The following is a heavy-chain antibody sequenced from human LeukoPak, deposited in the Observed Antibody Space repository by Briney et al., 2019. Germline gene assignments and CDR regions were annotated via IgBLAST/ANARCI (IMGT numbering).Heavy chain of an antibody. Sequence: SETLSLTCTVSGGSISGSYWSWIRQPPGKGLEWIGYIYKSGTTNYKSSLKSRVTISLDTSKNQFSLKLSSVTAADTAVHYCAGKSTSIFDYWGQGALVTVSS. CDR3: AGKSTSIFDY. J-gene: IGHJ4*02. V-gene: IGHV4-4*09. D-gene: IGHD2-2*01. CDR2: IYKSGTT. CDR1: GGSISGSY.